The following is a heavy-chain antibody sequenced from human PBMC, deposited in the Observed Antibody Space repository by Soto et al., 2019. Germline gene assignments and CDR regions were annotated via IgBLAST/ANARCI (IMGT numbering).Heavy chain of an antibody. J-gene: IGHJ6*02. CDR3: ARDGRLGYCSSTSCPKDYYYYGMDV. CDR2: IYYSGST. V-gene: IGHV4-61*01. CDR1: GGSVSRGSYY. Sequence: PSETLSLTCTVAGGSVSRGSYYWSWIRQPPGKGLEWIGYIYYSGSTNYNPSLKSRVTISVDTSKNQFSLKLSSVTAADTAVYYCARDGRLGYCSSTSCPKDYYYYGMDVWGQGTTVTVSS. D-gene: IGHD2-2*01.